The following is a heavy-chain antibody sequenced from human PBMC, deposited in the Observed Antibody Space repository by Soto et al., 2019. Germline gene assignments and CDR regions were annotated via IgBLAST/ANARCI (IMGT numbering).Heavy chain of an antibody. V-gene: IGHV3-23*01. CDR1: GFTFSSYA. D-gene: IGHD3-10*01. CDR3: AKGSETVTMVRGVITH. J-gene: IGHJ4*02. Sequence: PGGSLRLSCAASGFTFSSYAMSWVRQAPGKGLEWVSAISGSGGSTYYADSVKGRFTISRDNSKNTLYLQMNSLRAEDTAVYYCAKGSETVTMVRGVITHWGQGTLVTVSS. CDR2: ISGSGGST.